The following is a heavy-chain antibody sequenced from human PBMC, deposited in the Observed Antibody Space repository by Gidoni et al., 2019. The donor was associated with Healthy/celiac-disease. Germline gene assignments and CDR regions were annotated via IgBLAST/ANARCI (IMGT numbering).Heavy chain of an antibody. CDR2: FDPEDGET. J-gene: IGHJ4*02. V-gene: IGHV1-24*01. Sequence: QVQLVQSGAEVKKPGASVKVSCKVSGYTLTELSMHWVRQAPGKGLEWMGGFDPEDGETIYAQKFQGRVTMTEDTSTDTAYMELSSQRSEDTAVYYCATDPPAKGQLVPLKFDYWGQGTLVTVSS. D-gene: IGHD6-6*01. CDR3: ATDPPAKGQLVPLKFDY. CDR1: GYTLTELS.